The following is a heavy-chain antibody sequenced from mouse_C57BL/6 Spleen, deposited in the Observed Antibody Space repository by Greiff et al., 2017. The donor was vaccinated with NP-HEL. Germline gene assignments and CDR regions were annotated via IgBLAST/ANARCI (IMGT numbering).Heavy chain of an antibody. V-gene: IGHV1-82*01. J-gene: IGHJ1*03. D-gene: IGHD2-1*01. CDR2: MYPGDGDT. CDR3: AREDYYGKGYWYFDV. CDR1: GYAFSSSW. Sequence: QVQLQQSGPELVKPGASVKISCKASGYAFSSSWMNWVKQRPGKGLEWIGRMYPGDGDTNYNGKFKGKATLTADKSSSTAYMQLSSLTSEDSAVYFCAREDYYGKGYWYFDVWGTGTTVTVSS.